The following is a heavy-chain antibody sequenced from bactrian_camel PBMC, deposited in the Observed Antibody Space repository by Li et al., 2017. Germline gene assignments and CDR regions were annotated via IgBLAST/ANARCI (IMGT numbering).Heavy chain of an antibody. Sequence: QLVESGGGLVQPGGSLRLSCTASDDSVSNNCMAWVRQPPGKEREGVGTFFSDGTTNYADSVKGRFIVSKDNAKTTWYLQMTSLKPEDTGMYYCATGVRTDLNKCGFLEGWGQGTQVTVS. D-gene: IGHD1*01. CDR2: FFSDGTT. CDR3: ATGVRTDLNKCGFLEG. J-gene: IGHJ2*01. V-gene: IGHV3S53*01. CDR1: DDSVSNNC.